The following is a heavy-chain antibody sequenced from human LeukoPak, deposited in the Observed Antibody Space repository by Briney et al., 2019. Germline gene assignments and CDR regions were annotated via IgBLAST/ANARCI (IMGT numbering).Heavy chain of an antibody. Sequence: GASVKVSCKVSGYTLTELSMHWVRQAPGKGLEWMGGFDPEDGETIYAQKFQGRVTMTEDTSTDTAYMELSSLRSEDAAVYYCARGITVGGDHDAFDIWGQGTMVTVSS. CDR1: GYTLTELS. D-gene: IGHD6-19*01. CDR2: FDPEDGET. CDR3: ARGITVGGDHDAFDI. J-gene: IGHJ3*02. V-gene: IGHV1-24*01.